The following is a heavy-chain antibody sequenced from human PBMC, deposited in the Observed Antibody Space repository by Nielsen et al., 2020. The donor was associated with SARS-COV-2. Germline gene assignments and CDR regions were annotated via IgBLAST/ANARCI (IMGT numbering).Heavy chain of an antibody. J-gene: IGHJ6*02. Sequence: ASVKVSCKASGYTFTGYYMHWVRQAPGQGLEWMGRINPNSGGTNYAQKFQGRVTMTRNTSISTAYMELSSLRSEDTAVYYCARGVGATYNYGMDVWGQGTTVTVSS. D-gene: IGHD1-26*01. CDR3: ARGVGATYNYGMDV. CDR1: GYTFTGYY. CDR2: INPNSGGT. V-gene: IGHV1-2*06.